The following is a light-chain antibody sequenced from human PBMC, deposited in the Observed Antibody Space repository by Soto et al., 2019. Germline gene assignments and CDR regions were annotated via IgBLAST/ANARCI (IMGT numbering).Light chain of an antibody. V-gene: IGKV1-5*03. Sequence: DIQMTQSPFTLSASVGDRVTITYRASQSISTWLAWYQQKPGKAPKLLIYKASSLDSGVPSRFSGSGSGTEFTLTISSLQPEDIATYYCQQYENLPTFGQGTRLEIK. J-gene: IGKJ5*01. CDR2: KAS. CDR3: QQYENLPT. CDR1: QSISTW.